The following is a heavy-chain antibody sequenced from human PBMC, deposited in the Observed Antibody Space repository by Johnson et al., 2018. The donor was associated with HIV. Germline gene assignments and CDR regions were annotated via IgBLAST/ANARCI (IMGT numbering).Heavy chain of an antibody. J-gene: IGHJ3*02. CDR3: ARDGLAANAFDI. D-gene: IGHD3/OR15-3a*01. CDR2: VWYDGSNE. V-gene: IGHV3-33*01. CDR1: GFTFSNYG. Sequence: QVRLVESGGGVVQPGRSLRLSCAASGFTFSNYGMHWVRQAPGKGLDWVAVVWYDGSNEYYAASVKGRFTISRDNSKNTLYLPMNSLRAEDTAVYYCARDGLAANAFDIWGQGTMVTVSS.